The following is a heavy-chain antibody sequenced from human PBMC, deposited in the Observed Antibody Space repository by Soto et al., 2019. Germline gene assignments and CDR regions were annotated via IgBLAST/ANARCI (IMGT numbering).Heavy chain of an antibody. D-gene: IGHD3-10*01. Sequence: GGSLRLSCEASGITFSDHYMTWIRQAPGKGLEWISYISGTAGTIYYADSVKGRFTISRDNAKNSLFLQLTSLTAEDTAVYYCARAPYYGSGTYYSYALDVWRQGTTVTVSS. CDR1: GITFSDHY. J-gene: IGHJ6*02. V-gene: IGHV3-11*01. CDR2: ISGTAGTI. CDR3: ARAPYYGSGTYYSYALDV.